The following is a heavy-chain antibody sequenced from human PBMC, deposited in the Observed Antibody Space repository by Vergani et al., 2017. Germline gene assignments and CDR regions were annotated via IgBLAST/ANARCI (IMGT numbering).Heavy chain of an antibody. J-gene: IGHJ4*02. CDR3: ARGIVDGGNSGY. CDR2: MNPNSGNT. Sequence: QVQLVQSGAEVKKPGASVKVSCKASGYTFTGYYMHWVRQAPGQGLEWMGWMNPNSGNTGYAQKFQGRVTMTRNTSISTAYMELSSLRSEDTAVYYCARGIVDGGNSGYWGQGTLVTVSS. V-gene: IGHV1-8*02. CDR1: GYTFTGYY. D-gene: IGHD4-23*01.